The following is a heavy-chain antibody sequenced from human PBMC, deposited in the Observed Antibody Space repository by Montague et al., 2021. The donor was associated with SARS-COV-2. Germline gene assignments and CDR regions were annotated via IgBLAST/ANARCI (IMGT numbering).Heavy chain of an antibody. D-gene: IGHD5-18*01. CDR2: IYYSGST. CDR3: ARHGGHSYAHFAY. J-gene: IGHJ4*02. V-gene: IGHV4-39*01. CDR1: GGSISSSSYY. Sequence: SETLSLTCTVSGGSISSSSYYWGWIRQPPGKGLEWIGSIYYSGSTYYNASLKSRVTISVDTPKNQFSLKLTSVTAADTAVYYCARHGGHSYAHFAYWGQGTLVIVSS.